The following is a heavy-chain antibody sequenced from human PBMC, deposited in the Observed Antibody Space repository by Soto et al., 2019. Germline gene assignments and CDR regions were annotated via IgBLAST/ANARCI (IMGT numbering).Heavy chain of an antibody. CDR1: EFTFSTYA. D-gene: IGHD6-6*01. V-gene: IGHV3-23*01. CDR2: ISDSGDIT. CDR3: AKSWVPSITVRPPRFVY. J-gene: IGHJ4*02. Sequence: ELKLLEIGGGLVQPGGSLRLSCAASEFTFSTYAMTWVRQAPGRGLQWVATISDSGDITYYAESVKGRFTISRDKSRNTVDRQMNALSAEDTPLCYGAKSWVPSITVRPPRFVYSGRGALVTVSS.